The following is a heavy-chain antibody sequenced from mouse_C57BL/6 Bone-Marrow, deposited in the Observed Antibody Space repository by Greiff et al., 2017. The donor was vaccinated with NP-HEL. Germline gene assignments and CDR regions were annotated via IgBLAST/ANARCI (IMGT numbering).Heavy chain of an antibody. J-gene: IGHJ3*01. CDR2: IDSEDGDT. Sequence: VQLQQSGAELVRPGASVKLSCTASGFNIKDYYMHWVKQRPEQGLEWIGRIDSEDGDTEYAPKFQGKATMTADTSSNTAYLQLSSLTSEDTAVYYCTLYYYGSSSFAYWGQGTLVTVSA. CDR1: GFNIKDYY. CDR3: TLYYYGSSSFAY. V-gene: IGHV14-1*01. D-gene: IGHD1-1*01.